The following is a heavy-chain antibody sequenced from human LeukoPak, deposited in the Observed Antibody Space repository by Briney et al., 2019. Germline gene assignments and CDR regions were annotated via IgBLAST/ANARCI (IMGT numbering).Heavy chain of an antibody. D-gene: IGHD6-6*01. V-gene: IGHV1-2*02. CDR2: INPNSGAR. CDR3: ATSSITHTRDP. CDR1: GYAFSDIY. J-gene: IGHJ5*02. Sequence: ASVKVSCKASGYAFSDIYFNWVRQAPGQGLEWMGWINPNSGARIYSQRFQGRVTMDTSIIIVYMELSSLTSDDTAVYYCATSSITHTRDPWGQGTLVTVSS.